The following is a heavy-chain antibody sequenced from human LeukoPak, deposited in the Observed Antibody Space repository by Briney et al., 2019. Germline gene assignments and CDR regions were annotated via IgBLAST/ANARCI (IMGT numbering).Heavy chain of an antibody. V-gene: IGHV4-59*01. CDR3: ARGYSYGYVVY. CDR1: GVSTSSYY. D-gene: IGHD5-18*01. CDR2: IYYSGST. Sequence: KPSGTLSLTCSGSGVSTSSYYWGWIRQPPGKGLEWIGYIYYSGSTNYNPSLKSRVTISVDTSKNQFSLKLSSVTAADTAVYYCARGYSYGYVVYWGQGTLVTVSS. J-gene: IGHJ4*02.